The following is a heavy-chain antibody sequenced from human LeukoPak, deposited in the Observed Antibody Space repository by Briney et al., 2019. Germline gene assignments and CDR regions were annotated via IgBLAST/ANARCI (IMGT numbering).Heavy chain of an antibody. CDR2: KNPNSGNT. Sequence: ASVKDSCKASGYTFTIYDINCVRQATGHGREWLGWKNPNSGNTGYAQKFQRRDTMTRNTPISTAYMELSSLRSEDTAVYYCARGTAGYYYGMDGWGQGTTVTVSS. CDR3: ARGTAGYYYGMDG. CDR1: GYTFTIYD. J-gene: IGHJ6*02. V-gene: IGHV1-8*01.